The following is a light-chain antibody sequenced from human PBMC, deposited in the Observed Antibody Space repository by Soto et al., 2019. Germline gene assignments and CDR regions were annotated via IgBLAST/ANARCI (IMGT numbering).Light chain of an antibody. J-gene: IGKJ2*01. Sequence: EIVLTQSPGTLSLSPGERATLSCRASQSVNNNSLAWYQQKPGQAPRLLIYGASSRATGIADRFSGSGSGTDFTLTISRLEPEEFAVYYCQQYGSSQYTFGQGTKLEIK. CDR2: GAS. V-gene: IGKV3-20*01. CDR3: QQYGSSQYT. CDR1: QSVNNNS.